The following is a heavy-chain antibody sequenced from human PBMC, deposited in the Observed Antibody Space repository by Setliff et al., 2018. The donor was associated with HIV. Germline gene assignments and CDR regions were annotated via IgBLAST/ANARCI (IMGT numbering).Heavy chain of an antibody. CDR2: IHHSGST. CDR1: GPSVSSTDYY. V-gene: IGHV4-39*01. D-gene: IGHD3-3*01. Sequence: SETLSLTCNVSGPSVSSTDYYWGWIRLPPGKGLEWIASIHHSGSTWYNPSLKSRVTISADMSKNQFSLKLFSVTAADTAIYYCARPSFGIGGGSIFDSWGQGTLVTVSS. CDR3: ARPSFGIGGGSIFDS. J-gene: IGHJ4*02.